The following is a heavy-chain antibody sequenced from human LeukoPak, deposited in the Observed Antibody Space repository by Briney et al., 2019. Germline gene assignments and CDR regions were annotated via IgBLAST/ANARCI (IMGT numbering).Heavy chain of an antibody. Sequence: PGGSLRLSCAASGFSFHYYAMHWVRQAPGKGLEWVAVISYDGSNKYYADSVKGRFTISRDNSKNTLYLQMNSLRAEDTAVYYCARVMNYYDSSGPFDYWGQGTLVTVSS. V-gene: IGHV3-30-3*01. J-gene: IGHJ4*02. CDR3: ARVMNYYDSSGPFDY. CDR2: ISYDGSNK. D-gene: IGHD3-22*01. CDR1: GFSFHYYA.